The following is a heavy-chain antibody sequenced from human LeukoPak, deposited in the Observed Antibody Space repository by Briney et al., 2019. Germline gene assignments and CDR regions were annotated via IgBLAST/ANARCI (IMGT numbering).Heavy chain of an antibody. J-gene: IGHJ4*02. Sequence: GASVKVSCKASGYRFTNYGISWVRQAPGQGLEWMGWISAHNGNTNYAQKLQGRVTMTTDTSTSTAYMELRTLRSDDTAVYYCARDHSYASRGGSFDYWGQGTLVTVSS. CDR1: GYRFTNYG. V-gene: IGHV1-18*01. CDR2: ISAHNGNT. CDR3: ARDHSYASRGGSFDY. D-gene: IGHD3-16*01.